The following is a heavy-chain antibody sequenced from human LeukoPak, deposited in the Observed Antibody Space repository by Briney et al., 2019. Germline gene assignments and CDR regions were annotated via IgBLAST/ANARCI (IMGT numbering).Heavy chain of an antibody. CDR3: ARLYYDFWSGYLYYYYYMDV. V-gene: IGHV3-7*01. D-gene: IGHD3-3*01. Sequence: GGSLRLSCTASGFIFNSYWMGWVRQTPGKGLEWVATIKQDGSAKYYEDSVRGRFSISRDNAKNSLYLQMNSLRAEDTAVYYCARLYYDFWSGYLYYYYYMDVWGKGTTVTVSS. J-gene: IGHJ6*03. CDR1: GFIFNSYW. CDR2: IKQDGSAK.